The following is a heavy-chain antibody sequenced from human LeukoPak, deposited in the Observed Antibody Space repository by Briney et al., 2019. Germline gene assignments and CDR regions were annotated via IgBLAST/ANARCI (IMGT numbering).Heavy chain of an antibody. V-gene: IGHV1-69*13. CDR3: ARHCSGGSCYSGEHYMDV. CDR2: IIPIFGTA. Sequence: SVKVSCKASGGTFSSYAISWVRQAPGQGLEWMGGIIPIFGTANYAQKFQGRVTITADESTSTAYMELSSLRSEDTAVYYCARHCSGGSCYSGEHYMDVWGKGTTVTVSS. D-gene: IGHD2-15*01. CDR1: GGTFSSYA. J-gene: IGHJ6*03.